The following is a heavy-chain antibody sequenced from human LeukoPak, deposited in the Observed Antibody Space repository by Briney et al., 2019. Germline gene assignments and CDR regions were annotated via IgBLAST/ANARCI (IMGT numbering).Heavy chain of an antibody. J-gene: IGHJ4*02. Sequence: PGGSLRLSCAASGFTFSDYYMNWIRQAPGKGLEWISYISSSGGNINYADSVQGRFTISRDNSKNTLYLQMNSLRGEDTALYYCAKDKIWGEDYFDHWGQGILVTVSS. D-gene: IGHD3-16*01. CDR1: GFTFSDYY. V-gene: IGHV3-11*04. CDR3: AKDKIWGEDYFDH. CDR2: ISSSGGNI.